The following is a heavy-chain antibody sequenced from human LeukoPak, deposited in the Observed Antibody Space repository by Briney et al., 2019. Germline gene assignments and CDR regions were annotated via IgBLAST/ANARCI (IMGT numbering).Heavy chain of an antibody. CDR1: GGTFSSYA. CDR3: ARGEHTAMAY. D-gene: IGHD5-18*01. V-gene: IGHV1-8*02. Sequence: GASVKVSCKASGGTFSSYAISWVRQATGQGLEWMGWMNPNSGNTGYAQKFQGRVTMTRNTSISTAYMELSSLRSEDTAVYYCARGEHTAMAYWGQGTLVTVSS. J-gene: IGHJ4*02. CDR2: MNPNSGNT.